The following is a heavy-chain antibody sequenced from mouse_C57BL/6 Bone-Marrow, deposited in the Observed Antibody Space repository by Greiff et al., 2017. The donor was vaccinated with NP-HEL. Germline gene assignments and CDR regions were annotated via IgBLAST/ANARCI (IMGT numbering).Heavy chain of an antibody. J-gene: IGHJ1*03. Sequence: VQLQQSGAELARPGASVKMSCKASGYTFTSYTMHWVKQRPGQGLEWIGYINPSSGYTKYNEKFKSKATLTVDKPSSTAYMQLSSLTSEDSAVYYCARGDSYYYGSHHWYFDVWGTGTTVTVSS. D-gene: IGHD1-1*01. V-gene: IGHV1-4*01. CDR1: GYTFTSYT. CDR3: ARGDSYYYGSHHWYFDV. CDR2: INPSSGYT.